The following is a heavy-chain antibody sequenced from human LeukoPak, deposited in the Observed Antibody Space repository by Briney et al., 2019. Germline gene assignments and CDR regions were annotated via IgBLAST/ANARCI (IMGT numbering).Heavy chain of an antibody. V-gene: IGHV4-39*07. CDR2: IYHSGST. Sequence: PSETLSLTCTVSGGSISSHGYYWGWIRQPPGKGLEWIGSIYHSGSTYYNPSLKSRVTISVDTSKNQFSLKLSSVTAADTAVYYCARFIPNYYYMDVWGKGTTVTVSS. D-gene: IGHD3-16*02. CDR1: GGSISSHGYY. J-gene: IGHJ6*03. CDR3: ARFIPNYYYMDV.